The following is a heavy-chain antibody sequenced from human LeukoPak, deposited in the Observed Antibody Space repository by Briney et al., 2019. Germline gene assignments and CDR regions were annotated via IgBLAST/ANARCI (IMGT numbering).Heavy chain of an antibody. D-gene: IGHD1-14*01. CDR2: VYYSGIT. Sequence: SETLSLTCAVSGGSISRTTYYWGWIRQPPGKGLEWIGSVYYSGITYYNPFLKSRVSISVDTSKNQFSLKLNSVTAEDTAVYYCAKTRPTERAFDIWGQGTLVTVSS. V-gene: IGHV4-39*07. CDR1: GGSISRTTYY. CDR3: AKTRPTERAFDI. J-gene: IGHJ3*02.